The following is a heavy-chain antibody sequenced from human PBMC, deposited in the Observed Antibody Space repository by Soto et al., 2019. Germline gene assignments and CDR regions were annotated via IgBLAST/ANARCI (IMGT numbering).Heavy chain of an antibody. CDR2: ISGSGGST. V-gene: IGHV3-23*01. CDR1: GFTFSSYA. CDR3: AKDAVVVAATRASRYYGIDV. J-gene: IGHJ6*02. D-gene: IGHD2-15*01. Sequence: LRLSCAASGFTFSSYAMSWVRQAPGKGLEWVSAISGSGGSTYYADSVKGRFTISRDNSKNTLYLQMNSLRAEDTAVYYCAKDAVVVAATRASRYYGIDVWGQPTTVTVSS.